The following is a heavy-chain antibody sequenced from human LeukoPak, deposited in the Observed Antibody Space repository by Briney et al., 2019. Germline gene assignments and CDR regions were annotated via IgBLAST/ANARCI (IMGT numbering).Heavy chain of an antibody. Sequence: PGESLKISCKGSGYSFTSYWIGWVRQMHGKGLEWMGIIYPGDSDTRYSPSFQGQVNISADKSISTAYLQWSSLKASDTAMYYCARLLWQQLVRWFDPWGQGTLVTVSS. CDR2: IYPGDSDT. CDR3: ARLLWQQLVRWFDP. CDR1: GYSFTSYW. D-gene: IGHD6-13*01. V-gene: IGHV5-51*01. J-gene: IGHJ5*02.